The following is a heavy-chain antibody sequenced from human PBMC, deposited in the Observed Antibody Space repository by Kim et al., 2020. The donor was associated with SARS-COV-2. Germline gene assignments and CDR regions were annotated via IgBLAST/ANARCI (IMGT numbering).Heavy chain of an antibody. J-gene: IGHJ6*02. V-gene: IGHV7-4-1*02. CDR2: INTNTGNP. Sequence: ASVKVSCKASGYTFTFYAMNWVRQAPGQGLEWMGWINTNTGNPTYAQGSTGRFVFSVDTSVSTAYLQISSLKADDTATYYCARQFGPGRSGQQLPGNFYYYGMDVWGQGTTVTVSS. CDR3: ARQFGPGRSGQQLPGNFYYYGMDV. D-gene: IGHD6-13*01. CDR1: GYTFTFYA.